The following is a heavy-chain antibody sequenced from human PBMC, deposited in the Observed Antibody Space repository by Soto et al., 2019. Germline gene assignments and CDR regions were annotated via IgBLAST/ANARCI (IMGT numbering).Heavy chain of an antibody. D-gene: IGHD1-26*01. Sequence: EVQLVESGGGLVQPGESLRLSCAASGFTFSYYWMHWVHQAPGKGLVWVSRIHSDGSSTTYADSVTGRFTSSRDNARNTLYLQMNSLRAEDTAVYYCARGDRGAFDLWGQGTVVTVSS. CDR3: ARGDRGAFDL. CDR2: IHSDGSST. CDR1: GFTFSYYW. V-gene: IGHV3-74*01. J-gene: IGHJ3*01.